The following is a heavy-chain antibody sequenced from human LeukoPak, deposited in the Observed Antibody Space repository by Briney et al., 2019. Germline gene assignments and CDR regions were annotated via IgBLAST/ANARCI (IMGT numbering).Heavy chain of an antibody. CDR3: ARENTGSYREFDY. Sequence: SETLSLTCTVSGGSISSYYWSWIRQPAGKGLEWIGRIYSGGSTNYNPSLKSRVTMSVDSSNNQFSLKLSSVTAADTAVFYCARENTGSYREFDYWGQGTVVTVSS. CDR2: IYSGGST. J-gene: IGHJ4*02. D-gene: IGHD1-26*01. V-gene: IGHV4-4*07. CDR1: GGSISSYY.